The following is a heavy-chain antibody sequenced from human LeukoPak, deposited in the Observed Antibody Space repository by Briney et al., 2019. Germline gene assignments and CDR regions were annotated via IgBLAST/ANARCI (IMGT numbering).Heavy chain of an antibody. J-gene: IGHJ4*02. CDR3: AREGDESLYYFDY. CDR1: GFTFSIFA. Sequence: GGSLRLSCAASGFTFSIFAMHWVRQAPGKGLEWMALISYDGSNKYYADSVKGRFTISRDNSKNTLYLQMNSLRPEDTAVYYCAREGDESLYYFDYWGQGTLVTVSS. D-gene: IGHD3-16*01. V-gene: IGHV3-30-3*01. CDR2: ISYDGSNK.